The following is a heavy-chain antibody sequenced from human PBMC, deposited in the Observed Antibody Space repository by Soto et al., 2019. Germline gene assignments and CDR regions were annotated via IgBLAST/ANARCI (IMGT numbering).Heavy chain of an antibody. Sequence: PGGSLRLSCIASGFTFSNYAMIWVRQAPGKGPEWVSSIEISGRATYYADPVKGRFTISRDDSKNALYLQMNGLRAEDTAVYFCAKGDGGYFDHWGQGSLVTVSS. V-gene: IGHV3-23*05. D-gene: IGHD3-16*01. CDR2: IEISGRAT. J-gene: IGHJ4*02. CDR3: AKGDGGYFDH. CDR1: GFTFSNYA.